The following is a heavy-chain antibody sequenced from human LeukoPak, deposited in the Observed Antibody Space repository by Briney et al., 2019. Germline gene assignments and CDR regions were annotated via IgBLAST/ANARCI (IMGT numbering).Heavy chain of an antibody. J-gene: IGHJ4*02. CDR2: INEGATTI. CDR3: VSGRPLRSPNYFDY. CDR1: GFTVNNYE. Sequence: TGGSLRLSCAASGFTVNNYEMHWVRQAPGKGLEWVSYINEGATTINYADSVWGRFTISRDNAQNSVHLQMNSLRDEDTAVYYCVSGRPLRSPNYFDYWAREPWSPSPQ. D-gene: IGHD5-12*01. V-gene: IGHV3-48*03.